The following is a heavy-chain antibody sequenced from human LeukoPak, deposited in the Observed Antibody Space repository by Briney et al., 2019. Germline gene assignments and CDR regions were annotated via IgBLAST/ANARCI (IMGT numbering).Heavy chain of an antibody. V-gene: IGHV1-2*02. CDR3: ARGHGYSYAQRYYFDY. Sequence: ASVKVSCKASGYTFTGYYMHWVRQAPGQGLEWMGWINPNSGGTNYAQKFQGRVTMTRDTSISTAYMELSRLRSDDTAVYYCARGHGYSYAQRYYFDYWGQGTLATVSS. D-gene: IGHD5-18*01. CDR2: INPNSGGT. CDR1: GYTFTGYY. J-gene: IGHJ4*02.